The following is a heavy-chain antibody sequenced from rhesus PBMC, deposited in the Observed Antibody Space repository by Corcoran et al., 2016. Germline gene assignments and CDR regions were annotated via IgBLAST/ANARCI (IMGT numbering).Heavy chain of an antibody. D-gene: IGHD5-42*01. Sequence: QVQLQESGPGLVKPSETLSLTCAVSGYSISSGYYWGWIRQPPGKGLEWIGSIYGSGGSNYLNPPLKSRVTRAVDQSKNQFSLKLSSGTAADTAVYYCARVGSSWSGWDTVGTEWYFDLWGPGTPITISS. CDR2: IYGSGGSN. J-gene: IGHJ2*01. CDR1: GYSISSGYY. V-gene: IGHV4S14*01. CDR3: ARVGSSWSGWDTVGTEWYFDL.